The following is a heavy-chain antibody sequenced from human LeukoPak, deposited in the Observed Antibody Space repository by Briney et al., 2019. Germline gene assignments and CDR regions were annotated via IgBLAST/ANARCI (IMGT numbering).Heavy chain of an antibody. CDR3: AAGFGGSWYWGHMDG. J-gene: IGHJ6*03. Sequence: SSGKLSFTAAGSTFTRYGISWVRQAPGQGLEWMRWFSAYPGNTNYAQKLQGRGTMTTDTATSTTYMELSSLRSEDTDVYQCAAGFGGSWYWGHMDGWGKRTTVTASS. CDR2: FSAYPGNT. D-gene: IGHD6-13*01. V-gene: IGHV1-18*01. CDR1: GSTFTRYG.